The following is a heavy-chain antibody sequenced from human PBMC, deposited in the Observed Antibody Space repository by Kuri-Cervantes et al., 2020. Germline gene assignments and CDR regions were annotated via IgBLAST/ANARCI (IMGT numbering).Heavy chain of an antibody. Sequence: ASVKVSCKASGYTFTGYYMNWVRQAPGQGLEWMGWINPNSGGTNYAQKFQGRVTMTRDTSISTAYLQWSSLKASDTAMYYCATRGGSGRTGGYFQDWGQGTLVTVSS. CDR2: INPNSGGT. J-gene: IGHJ1*01. CDR3: ATRGGSGRTGGYFQD. CDR1: GYTFTGYY. D-gene: IGHD6-19*01. V-gene: IGHV1-2*02.